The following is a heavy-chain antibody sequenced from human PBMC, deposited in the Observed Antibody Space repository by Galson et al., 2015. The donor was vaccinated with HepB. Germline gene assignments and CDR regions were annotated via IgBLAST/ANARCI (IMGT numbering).Heavy chain of an antibody. J-gene: IGHJ5*02. CDR2: INPSGGST. CDR1: GYTFTSYY. D-gene: IGHD3-22*01. Sequence: SVKVSCKASGYTFTSYYMHWVRQAPGQGLEWMGIINPSGGSTSYAQKFQGRVTMTRDTSTSTVYMELSSLRSEDTAVYYCARGAAFQYYDEIRPGGWFDPWGQGTLVTVSS. CDR3: ARGAAFQYYDEIRPGGWFDP. V-gene: IGHV1-46*01.